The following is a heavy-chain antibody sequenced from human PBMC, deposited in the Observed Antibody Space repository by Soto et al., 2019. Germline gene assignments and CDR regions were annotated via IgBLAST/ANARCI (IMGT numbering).Heavy chain of an antibody. CDR3: AKVYWTNVGCSGGFFDL. CDR2: ISGSGDTT. D-gene: IGHD2-8*01. J-gene: IGHJ2*01. Sequence: EVQLLESGGGLVQPGGSLRLSCAASGFTFSRYAMSWVRQAPGKGLEWASVISGSGDTTNYADPVKGRITISRDNSKNTLYLQMHGLRADDTAVYYCAKVYWTNVGCSGGFFDLWGRGTLVTVST. V-gene: IGHV3-23*01. CDR1: GFTFSRYA.